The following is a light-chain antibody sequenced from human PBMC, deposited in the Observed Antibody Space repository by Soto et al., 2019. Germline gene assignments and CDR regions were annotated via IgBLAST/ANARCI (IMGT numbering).Light chain of an antibody. Sequence: QPVLTQSPSASASLGASVKLTCTLRSVHSNYAIAWHQQQPEKGPRYLMKLNSAGSHSKGDGIPDRFSGSSSGAERYLTISSLQSEDEADYYCQTWGTGVVFGGGTKLTVL. CDR3: QTWGTGVV. CDR1: SVHSNYA. V-gene: IGLV4-69*01. CDR2: LNSAGSH. J-gene: IGLJ2*01.